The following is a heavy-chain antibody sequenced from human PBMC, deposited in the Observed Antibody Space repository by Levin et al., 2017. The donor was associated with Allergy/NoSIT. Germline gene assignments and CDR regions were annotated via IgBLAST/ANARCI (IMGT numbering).Heavy chain of an antibody. CDR2: IYHSGTT. CDR3: APLGFCSGDDCYSGRY. V-gene: IGHV4-4*02. Sequence: PGGSLRLSCSVSGGYISSRNWWSWVRQPPGKGLEWIGEIYHSGTTNYNPSLKSRVTMSVDKSKNQFSLKLTSVTAADTAIYYCAPLGFCSGDDCYSGRYWGQGTLVTVSS. CDR1: GGYISSRNW. J-gene: IGHJ4*02. D-gene: IGHD2-15*01.